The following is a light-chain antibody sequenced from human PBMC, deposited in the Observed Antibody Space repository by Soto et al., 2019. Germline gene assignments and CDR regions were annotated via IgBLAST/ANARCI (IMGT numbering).Light chain of an antibody. CDR1: QSDSSF. Sequence: EVVLTQSPGTLSLSPGERATLSCRASQSDSSFLAWYQQKPGQAPRLLIYDATTRATGIPDRFSGSGSGTDFTLTISSLEPEDFAVYYCHQYGGSPTFGGGTKVDIK. J-gene: IGKJ4*01. V-gene: IGKV3-20*01. CDR2: DAT. CDR3: HQYGGSPT.